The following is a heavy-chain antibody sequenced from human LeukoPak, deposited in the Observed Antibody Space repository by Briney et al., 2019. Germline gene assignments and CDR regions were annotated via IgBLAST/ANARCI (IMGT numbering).Heavy chain of an antibody. CDR3: AREIVEQWLAYDAFDI. J-gene: IGHJ3*02. D-gene: IGHD6-19*01. V-gene: IGHV1-8*03. CDR2: MNPNSGNT. CDR1: GYTFTSYD. Sequence: ASVKVSCKASGYTFTSYDINWVRQATGQGLEWMGWMNPNSGNTGYAQKFQGRVTITRNTSISTAYMELSSLRAEDTAVYYCAREIVEQWLAYDAFDIWGQGTMVTVSS.